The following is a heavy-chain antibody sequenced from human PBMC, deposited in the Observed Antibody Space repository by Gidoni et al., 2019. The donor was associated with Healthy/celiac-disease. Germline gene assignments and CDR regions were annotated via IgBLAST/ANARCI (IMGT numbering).Heavy chain of an antibody. CDR1: GFTFSSYS. CDR3: ARGPVVVAATRGDNFDY. Sequence: EVQLVESGGGLVKPGGSLRLSCAASGFTFSSYSMNWVRKAPGKGLEWVSSISSSSSYIYYADSVKGRFTISRDNAKNSLYLQMNSLRAEDTAVYYCARGPVVVAATRGDNFDYWGQGTLVTVSS. J-gene: IGHJ4*02. V-gene: IGHV3-21*01. D-gene: IGHD2-15*01. CDR2: ISSSSSYI.